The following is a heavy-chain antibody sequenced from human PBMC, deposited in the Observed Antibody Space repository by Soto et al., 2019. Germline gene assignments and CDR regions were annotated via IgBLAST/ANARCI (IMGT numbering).Heavy chain of an antibody. CDR2: MNPNSGNT. CDR3: AVRYSSGWYAYNWFDP. J-gene: IGHJ5*02. Sequence: QVQLVQSGAEVKKPGASVKVSCKASGYTFTSYDINWVRQATGPGLEWMGWMNPNSGNTGYAQKFQGRVTMTRKTSISTAYMELSSLRSEDTAVYYCAVRYSSGWYAYNWFDPWGQGTLVTVSS. D-gene: IGHD6-19*01. V-gene: IGHV1-8*01. CDR1: GYTFTSYD.